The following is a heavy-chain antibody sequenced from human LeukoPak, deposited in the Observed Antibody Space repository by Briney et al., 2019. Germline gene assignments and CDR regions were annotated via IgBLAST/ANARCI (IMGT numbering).Heavy chain of an antibody. CDR1: GFIFSNYW. D-gene: IGHD2-21*01. CDR2: IKFDGSEK. Sequence: GSLRLSCAASGFIFSNYWMTWVRQAPGKGLEWVASIKFDGSEKNYVDSVKGRFTISRDNAKNSLYLQMNSLRAEDTALYYCARDHTDPGLFFDSWGQGTLVTVSS. V-gene: IGHV3-7*01. CDR3: ARDHTDPGLFFDS. J-gene: IGHJ4*02.